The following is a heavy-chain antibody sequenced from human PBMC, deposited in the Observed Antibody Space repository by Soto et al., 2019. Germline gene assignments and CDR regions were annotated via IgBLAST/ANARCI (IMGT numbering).Heavy chain of an antibody. CDR2: IVVGSGNT. Sequence: QMQLVQSGPEVKKPGTSVKVSCKASGFTFTSSAVQWVRQARGQRLEWIGWIVVGSGNTNYAQKFQERVTITRDMSTSTAYMELSSLRSEDTAVYYCAAGRWYSSSWYEGLGMDVWGQGTTVTVSS. V-gene: IGHV1-58*01. CDR1: GFTFTSSA. D-gene: IGHD6-13*01. J-gene: IGHJ6*02. CDR3: AAGRWYSSSWYEGLGMDV.